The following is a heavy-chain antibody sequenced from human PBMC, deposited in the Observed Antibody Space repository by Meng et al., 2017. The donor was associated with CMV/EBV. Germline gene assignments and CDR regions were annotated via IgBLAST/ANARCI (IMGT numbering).Heavy chain of an antibody. CDR1: GYSFTSYW. Sequence: GGSLRLSCKGSGYSFTSYWIGWVRQMPGKGLEWMGIIYPGDSDTRYSPSFQGQVTISADKSISTAYLQWSSLKASDTAMYYCARSPLRAVFDYWGQGTLVTVSS. D-gene: IGHD2-15*01. V-gene: IGHV5-51*01. CDR3: ARSPLRAVFDY. CDR2: IYPGDSDT. J-gene: IGHJ4*02.